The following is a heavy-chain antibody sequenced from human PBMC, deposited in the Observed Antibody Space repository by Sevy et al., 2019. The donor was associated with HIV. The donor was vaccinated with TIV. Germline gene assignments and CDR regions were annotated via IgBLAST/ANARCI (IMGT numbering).Heavy chain of an antibody. CDR2: IWYDGDIK. Sequence: GGSLRLSCAASGVTFSSYGMHWVRQAPGKELEWVAVIWYDGDIKYSAEFVKGRFTISTDNGKNTVYLQMTSLRAEDTAVYYCARDYDPGTGADYWGQGTLVTVSS. D-gene: IGHD3-3*01. CDR1: GVTFSSYG. CDR3: ARDYDPGTGADY. J-gene: IGHJ4*02. V-gene: IGHV3-33*01.